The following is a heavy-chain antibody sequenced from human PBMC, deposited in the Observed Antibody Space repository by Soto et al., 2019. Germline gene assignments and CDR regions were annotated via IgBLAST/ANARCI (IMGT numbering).Heavy chain of an antibody. CDR3: AGRVAVAGTLAF. Sequence: EVHLLESGGVLVQPGGSLRLSCAASGLTFSSCAMSWVRQAPGKGLEWLSAIDETGTNTFYADSVKGRFTISRDNSKNTLFLQMNSLGVEDTAVYYCAGRVAVAGTLAFWGQGTLVTVSS. CDR2: IDETGTNT. V-gene: IGHV3-23*01. D-gene: IGHD6-19*01. CDR1: GLTFSSCA. J-gene: IGHJ4*02.